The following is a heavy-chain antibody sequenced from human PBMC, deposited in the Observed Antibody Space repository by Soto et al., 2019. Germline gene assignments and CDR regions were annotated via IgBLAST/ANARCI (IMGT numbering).Heavy chain of an antibody. D-gene: IGHD6-19*01. CDR1: GYIFSNYG. Sequence: QVQLVQSGAEVKKPGASVKVSCKASGYIFSNYGFTWVRQAPGQGLEWMGGISTDNSNTNYAQRFQGSVTMTTATSTNTAYMELRNLRSDDTAVYFCARSIGLPPVVGYFFDYWGQGTLVTVSS. CDR3: ARSIGLPPVVGYFFDY. V-gene: IGHV1-18*01. J-gene: IGHJ4*02. CDR2: ISTDNSNT.